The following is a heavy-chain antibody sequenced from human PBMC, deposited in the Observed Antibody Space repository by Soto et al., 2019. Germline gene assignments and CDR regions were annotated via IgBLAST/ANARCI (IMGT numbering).Heavy chain of an antibody. D-gene: IGHD3-3*01. J-gene: IGHJ6*04. CDR1: GFTFSDSY. CDR3: ARVSWREKYGTDV. V-gene: IGHV3-11*01. CDR2: ITFSGNTV. Sequence: PGGSLRLSCAASGFTFSDSYMSLIRQSPGKGLEWISYITFSGNTVYYADSLKGRFTISRDNAKNSLYLQMNRLRAEETDVYYCARVSWREKYGTDVWRKGPTITVSS.